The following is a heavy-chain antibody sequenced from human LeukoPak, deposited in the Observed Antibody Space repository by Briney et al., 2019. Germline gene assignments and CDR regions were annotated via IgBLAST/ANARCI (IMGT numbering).Heavy chain of an antibody. D-gene: IGHD6-6*01. J-gene: IGHJ3*02. CDR1: GGTFSSYA. CDR3: ARTQSSNLVFLAARQDAFDI. V-gene: IGHV1-69*13. CDR2: IIPIFGTA. Sequence: GASVKVSCKASGGTFSSYAISWVRQAPGQGLEWMGGIIPIFGTANYAQKFQGRVTITADESTSTAYMELSSLRSEGTAVYYCARTQSSNLVFLAARQDAFDIWGQGTMVTVSS.